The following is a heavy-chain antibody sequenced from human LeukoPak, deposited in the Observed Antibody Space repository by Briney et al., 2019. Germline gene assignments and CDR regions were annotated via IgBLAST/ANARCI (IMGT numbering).Heavy chain of an antibody. CDR1: GFTVSSKY. V-gene: IGHV3-53*01. Sequence: GGSLRLSCAASGFTVSSKYMSWVRQTPGKGLQWVALIYSSGDAYTPDSVKGRFTISRDDSENTLYIQMDSLRAEDTAVYYCATGYYFGSGSYGYLDYWGQGTLVTVSS. CDR2: IYSSGDA. J-gene: IGHJ4*02. CDR3: ATGYYFGSGSYGYLDY. D-gene: IGHD3-10*01.